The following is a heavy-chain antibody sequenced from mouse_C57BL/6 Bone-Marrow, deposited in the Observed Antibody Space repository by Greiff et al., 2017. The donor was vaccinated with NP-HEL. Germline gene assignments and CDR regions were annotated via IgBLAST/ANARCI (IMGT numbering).Heavy chain of an antibody. CDR2: INPGSGGT. CDR1: GYAFTNYL. CDR3: GRRGGNYDWYFDV. V-gene: IGHV1-54*01. D-gene: IGHD2-1*01. J-gene: IGHJ1*03. Sequence: QVQLQQSGAELVRPGTSVKVSCKASGYAFTNYLIEWVKQRPGQGLEWIGVINPGSGGTNYNEKFKGKATLTADKSSSTAYMQLSSLTSEDSAVYFCGRRGGNYDWYFDVWGTGTTVTVSS.